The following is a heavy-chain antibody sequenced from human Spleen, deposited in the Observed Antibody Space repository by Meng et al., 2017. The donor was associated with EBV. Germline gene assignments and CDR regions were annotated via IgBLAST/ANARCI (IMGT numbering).Heavy chain of an antibody. D-gene: IGHD2/OR15-2a*01. J-gene: IGHJ4*02. CDR2: INNRGFT. Sequence: QVQHRHWAGRLLKPSWTLSLTCAVYGGSVSDYYWTGIRQPPGMGLEWIGEINNRGFTVYTPSLRSRVTISVDTSKNQFSLKLTSVTAADTAVYYCASNIKVPRYWGQGTLVTVSS. V-gene: IGHV4-34*01. CDR1: GGSVSDYY. CDR3: ASNIKVPRY.